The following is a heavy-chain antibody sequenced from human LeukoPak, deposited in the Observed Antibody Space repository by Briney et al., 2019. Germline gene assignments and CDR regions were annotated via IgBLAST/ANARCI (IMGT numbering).Heavy chain of an antibody. CDR2: IYSGGST. Sequence: PGGTLRLSCTASGFTFSSYGMSWVRQAPGKGLEWVSVIYSGGSTYYADSVKGRFTISRDNSKNTLYLQMNSLRAEDTAVYYCAREGANTYYYHSSGYRYAFDIWGQGTMVTVSS. D-gene: IGHD3-22*01. J-gene: IGHJ3*02. CDR1: GFTFSSYG. V-gene: IGHV3-66*01. CDR3: AREGANTYYYHSSGYRYAFDI.